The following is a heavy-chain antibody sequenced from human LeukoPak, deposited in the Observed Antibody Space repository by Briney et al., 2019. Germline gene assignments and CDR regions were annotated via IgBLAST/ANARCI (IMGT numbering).Heavy chain of an antibody. CDR1: GFTFSSYG. V-gene: IGHV3-30*18. J-gene: IGHJ4*02. Sequence: PGGSLRLSCTASGFTFSSYGMHWVRQAPGKGLEWVANIASDGSDRHYADSAKGRFTISRDNSKNTVYLQMNSLRGEDTAVYYCAKDRSNSWTFDYWGQGTLVTVSS. CDR3: AKDRSNSWTFDY. D-gene: IGHD6-13*01. CDR2: IASDGSDR.